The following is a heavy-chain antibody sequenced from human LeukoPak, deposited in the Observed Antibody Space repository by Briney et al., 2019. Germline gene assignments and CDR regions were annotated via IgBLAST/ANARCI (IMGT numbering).Heavy chain of an antibody. V-gene: IGHV1-8*01. Sequence: WASVKVSCKASGCTFTSYDINWVRQATGQGLEWMGWMNPNSGNTGYAQKFQGRVTMTRNTSISTAYMELSSLRSEDTAVYYCARYYDSSGYDFDYWGQGTLVTVSS. CDR2: MNPNSGNT. CDR1: GCTFTSYD. D-gene: IGHD3-22*01. CDR3: ARYYDSSGYDFDY. J-gene: IGHJ4*02.